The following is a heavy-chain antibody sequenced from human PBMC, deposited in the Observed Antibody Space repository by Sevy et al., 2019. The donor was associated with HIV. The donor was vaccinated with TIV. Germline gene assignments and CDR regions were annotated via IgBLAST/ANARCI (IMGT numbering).Heavy chain of an antibody. Sequence: ASVKVSCEAFGYTFTSYDINWVRQAPGQGLEWMGWISPNTGATGFAQKFQGRVTLTRNKSITTAYMELSSLTYEDTAVYYCARGGNGDFWSYEYYYYGMDVWGQGTTVTVSS. D-gene: IGHD3-3*01. V-gene: IGHV1-8*01. J-gene: IGHJ6*02. CDR1: GYTFTSYD. CDR2: ISPNTGAT. CDR3: ARGGNGDFWSYEYYYYGMDV.